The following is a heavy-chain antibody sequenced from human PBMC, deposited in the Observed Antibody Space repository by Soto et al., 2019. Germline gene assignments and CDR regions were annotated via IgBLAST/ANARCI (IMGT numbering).Heavy chain of an antibody. V-gene: IGHV1-69*01. Sequence: QVQLVQSGAEVKMPGSSVRVSCKASGGSFSKYGISWVRQAPGQGLEWMGGIMPMFGIGNCAEKFLGRVTISADESTSTSHMVLSRLRAEDTAVYFFSRGYCEKYFYARDVEGQGPRGTVFS. D-gene: IGHD2-15*01. J-gene: IGHJ6*02. CDR2: IMPMFGIG. CDR3: SRGYCEKYFYARDV. CDR1: GGSFSKYG.